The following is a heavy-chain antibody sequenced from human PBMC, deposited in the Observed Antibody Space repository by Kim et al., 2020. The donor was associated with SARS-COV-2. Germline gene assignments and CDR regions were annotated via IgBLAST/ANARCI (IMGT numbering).Heavy chain of an antibody. CDR1: GGSITSYY. V-gene: IGHV4-59*01. Sequence: SETLSLTCTVSGGSITSYYWSWIRQPPGKGLEWIGYIYYSGSTNYNPSLKSRVTISVDTSKNQFSLKLSSVTAADTAMYYCARRGYNYALFDYWGQGTLV. J-gene: IGHJ4*02. D-gene: IGHD5-18*01. CDR2: IYYSGST. CDR3: ARRGYNYALFDY.